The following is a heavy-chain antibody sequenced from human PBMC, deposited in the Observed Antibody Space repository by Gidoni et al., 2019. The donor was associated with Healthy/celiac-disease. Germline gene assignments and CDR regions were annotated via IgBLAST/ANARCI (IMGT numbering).Heavy chain of an antibody. V-gene: IGHV1-2*02. Sequence: QVQLVQSGAEVKKPGASVKVSCKASGYTFTGYYMHWVRQAPGQGLEWMGWINPNSGGTNYAQKFQGRVTMTRDTSISTAYMELSRLRSDDTAVYYCAREQGPRGQWLVGLHYWGQGTLVTVSS. CDR3: AREQGPRGQWLVGLHY. J-gene: IGHJ4*02. CDR1: GYTFTGYY. D-gene: IGHD6-19*01. CDR2: INPNSGGT.